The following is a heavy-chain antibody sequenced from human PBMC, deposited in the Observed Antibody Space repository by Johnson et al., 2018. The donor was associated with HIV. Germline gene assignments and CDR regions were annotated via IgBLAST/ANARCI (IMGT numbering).Heavy chain of an antibody. V-gene: IGHV3-30*04. CDR3: ASITTIAAAGRGAFDI. CDR2: ISYDGSNK. J-gene: IGHJ3*02. D-gene: IGHD6-13*01. CDR1: GFTFSSYA. Sequence: QMLLVESGGGVVQPGRSLRLSCAAPGFTFSSYAMHWVRQAPGKGLEWVAVISYDGSNKYYADSVKGRFTISRDNYKNSLYLQMNSLRAEDTAVYYCASITTIAAAGRGAFDIWGQGTMVTVSS.